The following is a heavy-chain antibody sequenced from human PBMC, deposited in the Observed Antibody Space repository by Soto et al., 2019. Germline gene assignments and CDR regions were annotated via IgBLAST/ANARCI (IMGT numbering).Heavy chain of an antibody. CDR3: ARGRSSSDDFDI. D-gene: IGHD6-13*01. CDR2: SNAGNANT. J-gene: IGHJ3*02. V-gene: IGHV1-3*02. Sequence: ASVKVSCKASGYTFNNYVIHWVRQAPGQRLEWMGWSNAGNANTKYSQDFQGRVTITRDTSASTAYMELSSLRSEDMAVYYCARGRSSSDDFDIWGQGTMGTVSS. CDR1: GYTFNNYV.